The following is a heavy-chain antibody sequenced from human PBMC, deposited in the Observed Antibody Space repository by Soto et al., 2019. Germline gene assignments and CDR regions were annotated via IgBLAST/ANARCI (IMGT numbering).Heavy chain of an antibody. Sequence: GGSLRLSCAASGFTVSSNFMTWVRQAPGKGLEWVSLIFSGGNTYYADSVKGRFTISRHNSKNTLYLQMNSLRAEDTAVYYCASSTTTGYYYYYYMDVWGKGTTVTVSS. CDR1: GFTVSSNF. D-gene: IGHD4-17*01. CDR3: ASSTTTGYYYYYYMDV. CDR2: IFSGGNT. J-gene: IGHJ6*03. V-gene: IGHV3-53*04.